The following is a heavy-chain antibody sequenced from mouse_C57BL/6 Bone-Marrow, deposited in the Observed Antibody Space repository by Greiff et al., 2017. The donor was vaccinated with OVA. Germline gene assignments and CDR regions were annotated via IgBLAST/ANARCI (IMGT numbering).Heavy chain of an antibody. V-gene: IGHV1-81*01. D-gene: IGHD2-4*01. CDR1: GYTFTSYG. Sequence: QVQLQQSGAELARPGASVKLSCTASGYTFTSYGISWVKQRTGQGLEWIGEIYPRSGNTYSNEKFKGKATLTADKSSSTAYMELRSLTSEDSAVYFCAHYDSLDWFAYWGQGTLVTVSA. J-gene: IGHJ3*01. CDR3: AHYDSLDWFAY. CDR2: IYPRSGNT.